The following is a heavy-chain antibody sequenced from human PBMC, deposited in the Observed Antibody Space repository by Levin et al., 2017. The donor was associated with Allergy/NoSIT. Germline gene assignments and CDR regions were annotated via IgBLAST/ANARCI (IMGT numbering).Heavy chain of an antibody. D-gene: IGHD4-17*01. CDR3: ARDSGDYFDY. CDR2: IYYSGST. Sequence: SQTLSLTCTVSGDSVSSGSYYWSWIRQPPGKGLEWIGYIYYSGSTNYNPSLKSRVTISVDTSKNQFSLQLSSVTAADTAVYYCARDSGDYFDYWGQGTLVTVSS. V-gene: IGHV4-61*01. CDR1: GDSVSSGSYY. J-gene: IGHJ4*02.